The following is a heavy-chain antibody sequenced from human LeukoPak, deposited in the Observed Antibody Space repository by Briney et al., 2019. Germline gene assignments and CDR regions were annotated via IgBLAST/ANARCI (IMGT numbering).Heavy chain of an antibody. J-gene: IGHJ5*02. D-gene: IGHD4-17*01. Sequence: SETLSLTCTVSGGSISSYYWSWIRQPPGKGLEWIGYIYYSGSTNYNPSLKSRVTISVDTSKNQFSLKLSSVTAADTAVYYCARGNGDYDGTRFDLWGQGTLVTVSS. V-gene: IGHV4-59*01. CDR2: IYYSGST. CDR1: GGSISSYY. CDR3: ARGNGDYDGTRFDL.